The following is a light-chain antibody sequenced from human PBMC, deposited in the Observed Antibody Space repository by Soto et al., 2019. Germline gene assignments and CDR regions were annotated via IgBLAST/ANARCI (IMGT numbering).Light chain of an antibody. J-gene: IGKJ1*01. CDR2: GAS. CDR3: QQYGTSPRT. Sequence: VMTQSPATLSVSPGERATLSCWASETVATNLAWYQQKPGQAPRLLISGASTRATGIPDRVSGSGSGTDFTLTISRLEPEDFAVYYCQQYGTSPRTFGQGTKVDIK. V-gene: IGKV3-20*01. CDR1: ETVATN.